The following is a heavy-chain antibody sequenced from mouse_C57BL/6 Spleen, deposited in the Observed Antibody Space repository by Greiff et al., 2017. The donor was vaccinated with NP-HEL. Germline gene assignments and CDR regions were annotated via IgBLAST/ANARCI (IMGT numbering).Heavy chain of an antibody. Sequence: VQLQQPGAELVRPGSSVKLSCKASGYTFTSYWMHWVKQRPIQGLEWIGNIDPSDSETHYNQKFKDKATLTVDKSSSTAYMQLSSLTSEDSAVYYCARIYYDYPWFAYWGQGTLVTVSA. J-gene: IGHJ3*01. CDR1: GYTFTSYW. CDR2: IDPSDSET. V-gene: IGHV1-52*01. D-gene: IGHD2-4*01. CDR3: ARIYYDYPWFAY.